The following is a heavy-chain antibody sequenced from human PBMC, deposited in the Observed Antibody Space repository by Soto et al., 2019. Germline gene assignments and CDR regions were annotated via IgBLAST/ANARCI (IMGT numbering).Heavy chain of an antibody. CDR3: AREPSYFDY. J-gene: IGHJ4*02. V-gene: IGHV1-18*01. CDR1: GYTFTSYG. CDR2: ISAYNGNT. Sequence: QVQLVQSGAEVEKPGASVKVSCKASGYTFTSYGISWVRQAPGQGLEWMGWISAYNGNTKYAQKLHGRVTMTTVTSTSTADMELRSLISDDTALYSCAREPSYFDYWGQGALFTVSS.